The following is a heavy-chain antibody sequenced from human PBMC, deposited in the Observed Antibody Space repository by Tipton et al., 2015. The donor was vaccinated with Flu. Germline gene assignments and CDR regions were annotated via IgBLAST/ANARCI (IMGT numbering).Heavy chain of an antibody. CDR1: GGSISSYY. V-gene: IGHV4-4*07. CDR2: ISPNGNT. D-gene: IGHD1-1*01. J-gene: IGHJ4*02. CDR3: ARAATSGQRGLDY. Sequence: LRLSCTVSGGSISSYYWSWIRQPAGKGLEWIGRISPNGNTNYNPSFKSRVTMSVDTSKSQFPLNVTSVTAADTAVYYCARAATSGQRGLDYWGQGTLVTVSS.